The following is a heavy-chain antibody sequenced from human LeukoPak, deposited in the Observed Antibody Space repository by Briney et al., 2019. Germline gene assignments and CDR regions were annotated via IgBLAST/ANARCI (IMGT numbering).Heavy chain of an antibody. D-gene: IGHD3-16*01. CDR1: GFTFSSYW. J-gene: IGHJ5*02. V-gene: IGHV3-7*01. CDR2: IKQDGSEK. CDR3: ARVPLRMITFGGVFDP. Sequence: PGGSLRLSCAASGFTFSSYWMSWVRQAPGKGLEWVANIKQDGSEKYYVDSVKGRFTISRDNAKNSLYLQMNSLRAEDTAVYYCARVPLRMITFGGVFDPWGQGTLVTVSS.